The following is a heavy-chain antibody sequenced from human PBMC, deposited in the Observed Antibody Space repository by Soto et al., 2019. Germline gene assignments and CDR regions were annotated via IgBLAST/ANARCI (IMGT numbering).Heavy chain of an antibody. J-gene: IGHJ4*02. CDR2: IYYSGST. D-gene: IGHD4-17*01. Sequence: SETLSLTCTVSGGSISSGGYYWSWIRQHPGKGLEWIGYIYYSGSTYYNPSLKSRVTISVDTSKNQFSLKLSSVTAADTAVYYCARAFDYGGNYYGSTYYFDYWGQGTLVTVSS. CDR3: ARAFDYGGNYYGSTYYFDY. V-gene: IGHV4-31*03. CDR1: GGSISSGGYY.